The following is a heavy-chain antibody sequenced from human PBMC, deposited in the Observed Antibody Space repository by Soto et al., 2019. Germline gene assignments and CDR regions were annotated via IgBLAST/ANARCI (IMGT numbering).Heavy chain of an antibody. CDR2: VYWDDSK. J-gene: IGHJ4*02. V-gene: IGHV2-5*02. Sequence: QITLNESGPTLVKPTQTLTLTCTFSGFSLSTRDVGVGWIRQPPGEALEWLGVVYWDDSKTYSPSLDSRLTITEDTAKNQVVRRMTTMDPVDTATYYCAHCRGRVASFWGQGTLVTVSS. CDR1: GFSLSTRDVG. D-gene: IGHD2-2*01. CDR3: AHCRGRVASF.